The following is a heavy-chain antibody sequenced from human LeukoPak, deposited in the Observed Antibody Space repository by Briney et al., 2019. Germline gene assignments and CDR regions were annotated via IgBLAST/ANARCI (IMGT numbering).Heavy chain of an antibody. V-gene: IGHV4-34*01. CDR3: ARVVLKLYGDYGWFDP. Sequence: PSETLSLTCAVYGGSFSGYYWSWIRQPLGKGLEWIGEINHSGSTNYNPSLKSRVTISVDTSKNQFSLKLSSVTAANTAVYYCARVVLKLYGDYGWFDPWGQGTLVTVSS. CDR2: INHSGST. J-gene: IGHJ5*02. CDR1: GGSFSGYY. D-gene: IGHD4-17*01.